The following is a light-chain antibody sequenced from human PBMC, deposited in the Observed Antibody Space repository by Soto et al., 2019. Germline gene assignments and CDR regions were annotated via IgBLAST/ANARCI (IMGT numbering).Light chain of an antibody. J-gene: IGKJ2*01. V-gene: IGKV3-20*01. CDR1: QSITSYF. CDR2: GSS. CDR3: QHYHRSPPYT. Sequence: EIVLTQSPGTLSLSPGESATLSCRASQSITSYFLAWYQQKPGQPPRLLIYGSSSRATGVPDRFSGSGSGTEFTLTNSGLEPEDFAVYYCQHYHRSPPYTFGRGTKLESK.